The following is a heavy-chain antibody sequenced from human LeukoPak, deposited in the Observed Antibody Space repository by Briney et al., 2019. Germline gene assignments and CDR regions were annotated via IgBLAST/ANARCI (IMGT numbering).Heavy chain of an antibody. D-gene: IGHD1-7*01. CDR3: ARDRNWNYVDAFGI. J-gene: IGHJ3*02. CDR2: IYYSGST. Sequence: SETLSLTCAVYGGSFSGYYWSWIRQPPGKGLEWIGYIYYSGSTNYNPSLKSRVTISVDTSKNQFSLKLSSVTAADTAVYYCARDRNWNYVDAFGIWGQGTMVTVSS. V-gene: IGHV4-59*01. CDR1: GGSFSGYY.